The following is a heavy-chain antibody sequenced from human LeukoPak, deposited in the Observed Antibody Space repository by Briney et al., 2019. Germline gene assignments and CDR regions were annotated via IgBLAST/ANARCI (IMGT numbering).Heavy chain of an antibody. D-gene: IGHD2-15*01. V-gene: IGHV3-21*01. CDR3: AKDQLGYCSGGSCFQEH. Sequence: PGGSLRLSCAGSGFTFRSFTFTWFRQAPGKGLEWVSSISTRSSYIYYGDSVKGRFTVSRDDAQNSLFLQMNSLRVEDTAVYYCAKDQLGYCSGGSCFQEHWGQGTLVTVSS. J-gene: IGHJ4*02. CDR2: ISTRSSYI. CDR1: GFTFRSFT.